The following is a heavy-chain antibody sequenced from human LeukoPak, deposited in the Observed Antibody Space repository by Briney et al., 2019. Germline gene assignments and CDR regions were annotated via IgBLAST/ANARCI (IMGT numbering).Heavy chain of an antibody. CDR2: INAGNGNT. V-gene: IGHV1-3*01. D-gene: IGHD5-18*01. J-gene: IGHJ4*02. CDR3: ARAQNDVDTFDY. CDR1: GYTFTGYY. Sequence: WASVKVSCKASGYTFTGYYMHWVRQAPGQRLEWMGWINAGNGNTKYSQKFQGRVTITRDTSASTAYMELSSLRSEDTAVYYCARAQNDVDTFDYWGQGTLVTVSS.